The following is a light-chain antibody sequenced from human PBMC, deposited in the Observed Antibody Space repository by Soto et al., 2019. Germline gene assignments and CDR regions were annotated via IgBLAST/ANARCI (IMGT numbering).Light chain of an antibody. J-gene: IGKJ4*01. V-gene: IGKV3-20*01. CDR3: QQYGSSPPLT. CDR2: GAS. CDR1: QSVSSSY. Sequence: EIVLTQVRAPLPLSLLERAKLAFRAIQSVSSSYLAWYQQKPGQAPRLLIYGASSRATGLPDRFSGSGPGTDFTLTISRLEPEDFAVYYCQQYGSSPPLTFGGGTKVDIK.